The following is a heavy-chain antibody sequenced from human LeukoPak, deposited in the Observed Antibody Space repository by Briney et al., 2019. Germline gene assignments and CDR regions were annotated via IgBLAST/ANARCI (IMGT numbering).Heavy chain of an antibody. CDR2: IYYSGST. Sequence: SETLSLTCTVSGGSISSHYWSWIRQPPGKGLEWIGYIYYSGSTNYNPSLKSRVTISVDTSKNQFSLKLSSVTAADTAVYYCASGRGSYDYWGQGTLVTVSS. J-gene: IGHJ4*02. V-gene: IGHV4-59*11. D-gene: IGHD1-26*01. CDR1: GGSISSHY. CDR3: ASGRGSYDY.